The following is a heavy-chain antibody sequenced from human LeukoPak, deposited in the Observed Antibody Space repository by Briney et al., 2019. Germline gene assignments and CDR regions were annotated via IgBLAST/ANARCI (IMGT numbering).Heavy chain of an antibody. J-gene: IGHJ4*02. CDR3: ARDNGGTAAEIH. D-gene: IGHD6-13*01. CDR1: GFTFSSYG. Sequence: GGSLRLSCAASGFTFSSYGMHWVRQAPGKGLEWVAVISYDGSNKYYADSVKGRFTISRDNSKNTLYLQMNSLRAEDTAVYYCARDNGGTAAEIHWGQGTLVTVSS. V-gene: IGHV3-30*03. CDR2: ISYDGSNK.